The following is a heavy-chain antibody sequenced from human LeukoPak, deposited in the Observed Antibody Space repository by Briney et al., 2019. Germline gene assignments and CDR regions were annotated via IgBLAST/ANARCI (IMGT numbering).Heavy chain of an antibody. D-gene: IGHD3-10*01. V-gene: IGHV1-2*02. Sequence: ASVKVSCKASGYTFSGYYMHWVRQAPRQGLEWMGWINPNSGGTNYAQKFQGRVTMTRDTSISTAYMELSRLRSDDTAVYYCATLLSEYYGSGSQLSDYWGQGTLVTVSS. J-gene: IGHJ4*02. CDR3: ATLLSEYYGSGSQLSDY. CDR2: INPNSGGT. CDR1: GYTFSGYY.